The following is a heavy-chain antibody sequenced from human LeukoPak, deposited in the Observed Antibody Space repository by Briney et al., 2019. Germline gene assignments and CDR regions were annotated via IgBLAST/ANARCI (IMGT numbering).Heavy chain of an antibody. CDR3: AKDIAAAGLFDY. D-gene: IGHD6-13*01. Sequence: GGPLRLSCAASGFTFDDYAMHWVRQAPGKGLEWVSGISWNSGSIGYADSVKGRFTISRDNAKNSLCLQMNSLRAEDTALYYCAKDIAAAGLFDYWGQGTLVTVSS. CDR2: ISWNSGSI. V-gene: IGHV3-9*01. CDR1: GFTFDDYA. J-gene: IGHJ4*02.